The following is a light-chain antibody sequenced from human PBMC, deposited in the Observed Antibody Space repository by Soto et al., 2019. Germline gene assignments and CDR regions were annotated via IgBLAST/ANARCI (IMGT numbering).Light chain of an antibody. V-gene: IGKV1-5*03. CDR2: RAY. J-gene: IGKJ4*01. CDR3: QQYNSFALT. Sequence: DIQMTQSPSTLSASVGDKVTITCWASQSISSWLAWYQQKPGNAPKLLIYRAYSLESGVPSRFSGSGSGTEFTLTISSLQPDDFATYYCQQYNSFALTFGGGTKVEIK. CDR1: QSISSW.